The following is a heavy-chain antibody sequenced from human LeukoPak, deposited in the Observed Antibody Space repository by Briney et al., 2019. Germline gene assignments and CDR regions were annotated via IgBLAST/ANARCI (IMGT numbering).Heavy chain of an antibody. D-gene: IGHD3-22*01. V-gene: IGHV4-4*08. CDR3: VLGDSSGFYDY. J-gene: IGHJ4*02. CDR1: GGSLSSYY. CDR2: IYSRGLTRGST. Sequence: SSETLSLTCTVSGGSLSSYYWSWIRQPPGKGLEWIGYIYSRGLTRGSTNYNPSLKSRVTISVDTSKNQFSLKLSSVTAADTAVYYCVLGDSSGFYDYWGQGTLVTVSS.